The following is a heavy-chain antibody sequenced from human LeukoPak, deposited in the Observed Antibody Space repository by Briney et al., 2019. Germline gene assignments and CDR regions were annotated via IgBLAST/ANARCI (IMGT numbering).Heavy chain of an antibody. Sequence: ASVKVPCKDSGYTFTSYDINWVRQATGQGLEWMGWMNPNSGNTGYAQKFQGRVTMTRNTSISTAYMELSSLRSEDTAVYYCARVPSYDYVWGSYRYTKERRRNWFDPWGQGTLVTVPS. CDR2: MNPNSGNT. CDR1: GYTFTSYD. J-gene: IGHJ5*02. CDR3: ARVPSYDYVWGSYRYTKERRRNWFDP. D-gene: IGHD3-16*02. V-gene: IGHV1-8*01.